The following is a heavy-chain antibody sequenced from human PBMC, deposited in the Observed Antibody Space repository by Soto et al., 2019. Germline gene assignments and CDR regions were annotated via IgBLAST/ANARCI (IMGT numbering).Heavy chain of an antibody. V-gene: IGHV4-34*01. Sequence: SETLSLTCAVYGGSFSGYYWSWIRQPPGKGLEWIGEINYSGSTNYNPSLKSRVTISVDTSKNQFSLKLSSVTAADTAVYYCARRMSIAAAGRGYYYYYYGMDVWGQGTTVTVSS. D-gene: IGHD6-13*01. CDR2: INYSGST. J-gene: IGHJ6*02. CDR3: ARRMSIAAAGRGYYYYYYGMDV. CDR1: GGSFSGYY.